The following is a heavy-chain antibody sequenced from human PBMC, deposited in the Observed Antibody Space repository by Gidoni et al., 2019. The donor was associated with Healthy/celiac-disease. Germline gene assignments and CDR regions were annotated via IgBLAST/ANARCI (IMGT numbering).Heavy chain of an antibody. J-gene: IGHJ5*02. CDR3: AIRHDYGDRLQDT. CDR2: IWYDGSNK. Sequence: QVQLVESGGGVVPPGRSLRLSCAASGFTCSSYGMHWVRQAPGKGLGWVAVIWYDGSNKYYADSVKGRFTISRDNSKNTLYLQMNSLRAEDTAVYYCAIRHDYGDRLQDTWGQGTLVTVSS. CDR1: GFTCSSYG. V-gene: IGHV3-33*01. D-gene: IGHD4-17*01.